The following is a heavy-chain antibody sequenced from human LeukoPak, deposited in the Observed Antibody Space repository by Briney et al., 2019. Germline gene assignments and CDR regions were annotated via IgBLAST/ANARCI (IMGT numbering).Heavy chain of an antibody. CDR2: IYISGSGST. V-gene: IGHV4-4*07. CDR3: ARERSYYYDSSGYYYTYYFDY. Sequence: SETLSLTCTVSGGSISSYYWSWIRQPAGKGLEWIGRIYISGSGSTNYNPSLKSRVTISVDTSKNQFSLKLGSVTAADTAVYYCARERSYYYDSSGYYYTYYFDYWGQGTLVTVSS. CDR1: GGSISSYY. J-gene: IGHJ4*02. D-gene: IGHD3-22*01.